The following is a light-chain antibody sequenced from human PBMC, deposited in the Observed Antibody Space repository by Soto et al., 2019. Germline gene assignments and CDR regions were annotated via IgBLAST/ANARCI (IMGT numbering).Light chain of an antibody. CDR1: SSDVGSYNL. V-gene: IGLV2-23*02. Sequence: QSVLSRPASVSRSPGQAITISYTGTSSDVGSYNLVSWYQQHPGKAPKLMIYEVSKRPSGVSNRFSGSKSGNTASLTISGLQAEDEAEYYCCSYAGSSTFPYAVATGTKVPVL. CDR2: EVS. CDR3: CSYAGSSTFPYA. J-gene: IGLJ1*01.